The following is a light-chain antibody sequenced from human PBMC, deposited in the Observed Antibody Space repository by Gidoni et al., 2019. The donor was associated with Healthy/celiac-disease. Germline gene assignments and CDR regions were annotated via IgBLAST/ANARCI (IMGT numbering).Light chain of an antibody. CDR3: MQALQTPWT. V-gene: IGKV2-28*01. CDR1: QSLLHSNGYNY. Sequence: DIVMTQPPLSLPVTPGEPASISCRSSQSLLHSNGYNYLDRYLQKPGQSPQLLIDLGSNRASGVPDRFSGSGSGTDFTLKISRVEAEDVGVYYCMQALQTPWTFGQGTKVEIK. CDR2: LGS. J-gene: IGKJ1*01.